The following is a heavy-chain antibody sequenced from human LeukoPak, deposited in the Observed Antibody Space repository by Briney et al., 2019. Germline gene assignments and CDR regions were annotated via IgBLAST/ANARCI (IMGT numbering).Heavy chain of an antibody. CDR1: GGSISSYY. V-gene: IGHV4-4*07. CDR3: ARRYNWNDRWD. CDR2: IYYSGST. J-gene: IGHJ4*02. Sequence: SETLSLTCTVSGGSISSYYWSWIRQPAGKGLEWIGRIYYSGSTYYNPSLKSRLTISLDTSKNQFSLRLSSVTAADTAFYYCARRYNWNDRWDWGQGTLVTVSP. D-gene: IGHD1-1*01.